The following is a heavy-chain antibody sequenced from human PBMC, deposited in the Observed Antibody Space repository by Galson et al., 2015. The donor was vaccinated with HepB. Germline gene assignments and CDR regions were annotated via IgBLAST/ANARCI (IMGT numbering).Heavy chain of an antibody. D-gene: IGHD3/OR15-3a*01. V-gene: IGHV1-46*01. CDR1: GYTFSSYY. J-gene: IGHJ3*02. Sequence: VKVSCKASGYTFSSYYIHWVRQAPGQGLEWMGIINPSGGNTNYAQKFKGRVTMTRDASTSTVYMELSSLRSDDTAVYYCARDRDWGGDDAFDIWGQGTMVIVSS. CDR3: ARDRDWGGDDAFDI. CDR2: INPSGGNT.